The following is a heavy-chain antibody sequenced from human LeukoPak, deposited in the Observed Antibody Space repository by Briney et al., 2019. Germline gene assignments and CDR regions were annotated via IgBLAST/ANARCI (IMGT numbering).Heavy chain of an antibody. D-gene: IGHD2-21*01. J-gene: IGHJ4*02. CDR3: AKDTAYCGGDCRAYYFDY. Sequence: GGSLRLSCAASGFTFSSYAMSWVRQAPGKGLEWVSAISGSGGSTYYADSVKGRFTISRDNSKNTLYLQMNSLRAEDTAVYYCAKDTAYCGGDCRAYYFDYWGQGTLVTVSS. CDR2: ISGSGGST. CDR1: GFTFSSYA. V-gene: IGHV3-23*01.